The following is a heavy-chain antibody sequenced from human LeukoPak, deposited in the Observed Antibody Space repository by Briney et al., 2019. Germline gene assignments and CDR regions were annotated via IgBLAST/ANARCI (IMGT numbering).Heavy chain of an antibody. Sequence: SETLSLTCTVSGGSISNGSYYWSWIRQPAGEGLEWIGRIYTSGSTNYYTSLKSRVTISVDTSKNQSSLKLSSVTAADTAVYYCARARFGVTSSFYYYYMDVWGKGTTVTVSS. CDR1: GGSISNGSYY. D-gene: IGHD2-2*01. J-gene: IGHJ6*03. V-gene: IGHV4-61*02. CDR3: ARARFGVTSSFYYYYMDV. CDR2: IYTSGST.